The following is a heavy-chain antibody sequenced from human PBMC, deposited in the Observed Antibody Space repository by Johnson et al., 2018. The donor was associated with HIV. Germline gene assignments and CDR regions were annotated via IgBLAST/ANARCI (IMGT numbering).Heavy chain of an antibody. V-gene: IGHV3-11*04. CDR1: GFTFSDYY. Sequence: QVQLVESGGGLVKPGGSLRLSCAASGFTFSDYYMSWIRQAPGQGLEWVSYISSSGSTIYYADSVKGRFNISRDNAKNSLYLQMNSLRAEDTAVYYCARDVMKVIAARDDAFDIWGQGTMVTVAS. J-gene: IGHJ3*02. CDR3: ARDVMKVIAARDDAFDI. CDR2: ISSSGSTI. D-gene: IGHD6-6*01.